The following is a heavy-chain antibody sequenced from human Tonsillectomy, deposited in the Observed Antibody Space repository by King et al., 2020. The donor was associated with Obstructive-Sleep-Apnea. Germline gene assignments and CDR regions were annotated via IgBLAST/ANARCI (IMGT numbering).Heavy chain of an antibody. CDR2: ISYDGSNK. J-gene: IGHJ3*02. CDR3: AREHYDSAFDI. CDR1: GFTFSSYA. V-gene: IGHV3-30*04. D-gene: IGHD3-22*01. Sequence: VLLVESGGGVVQPGRSLRLSCAASGFTFSSYAMHWVRQAPGKGLEWVAVISYDGSNKYYADSVKGRFTISRDNSKNTLYLQMNSLRAEDTAVYYCAREHYDSAFDIWGQGTMVTVSS.